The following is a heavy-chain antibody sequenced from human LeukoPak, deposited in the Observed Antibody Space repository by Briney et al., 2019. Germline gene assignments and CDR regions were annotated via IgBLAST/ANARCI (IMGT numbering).Heavy chain of an antibody. D-gene: IGHD2-21*02. Sequence: PGGSLRLSCAACGFTFSNYAMIWVRQAPGKGLEWVSAISGRGGSTYYADSVKGRFTISRDNSKDTLSLQMNSLRFEDTAVYYCAKDFGAVVTAIPSYWGQGTLVTVSS. CDR3: AKDFGAVVTAIPSY. V-gene: IGHV3-23*01. CDR2: ISGRGGST. CDR1: GFTFSNYA. J-gene: IGHJ4*02.